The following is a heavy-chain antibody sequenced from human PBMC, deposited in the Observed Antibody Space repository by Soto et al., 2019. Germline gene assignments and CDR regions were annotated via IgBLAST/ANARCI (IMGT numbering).Heavy chain of an antibody. CDR3: ARESSVTALDY. J-gene: IGHJ4*02. CDR2: VWFDGNNK. V-gene: IGHV3-33*01. CDR1: GFTFRNYG. Sequence: QVQVVESGGGVVQPGRSLRLSCAASGFTFRNYGMHWVRQPPGKGLEWVAVVWFDGNNKYYVDSVKGRFTISRDNSKNTVSLQMNRLRAEDTAVYYCARESSVTALDYWGQGTLVTVSS. D-gene: IGHD2-2*01.